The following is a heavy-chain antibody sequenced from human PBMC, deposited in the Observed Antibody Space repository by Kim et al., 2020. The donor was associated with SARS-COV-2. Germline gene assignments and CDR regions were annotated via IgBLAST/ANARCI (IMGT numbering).Heavy chain of an antibody. CDR2: TI. J-gene: IGHJ4*02. CDR3: AREGAYYFDY. V-gene: IGHV3-48*03. Sequence: TIYYADSVKSRFTISRDNAKNSLYLQMNSLRAEDTAVYYCAREGAYYFDYWGQGTLVTVSS.